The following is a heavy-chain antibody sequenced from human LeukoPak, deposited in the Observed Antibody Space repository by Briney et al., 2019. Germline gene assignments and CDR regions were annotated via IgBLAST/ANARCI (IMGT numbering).Heavy chain of an antibody. Sequence: GGSLRLSCAASGFTFSSYDIHWVRQATGKGLEWVSGIGTAGEIYYPGSVKGRFTISRENAKNSLYLQMNSLRAGDTAVYYCARAKGYNWNDVQAFDIWGQGTMVTVSS. CDR1: GFTFSSYD. CDR3: ARAKGYNWNDVQAFDI. CDR2: IGTAGEI. J-gene: IGHJ3*02. V-gene: IGHV3-13*01. D-gene: IGHD1-20*01.